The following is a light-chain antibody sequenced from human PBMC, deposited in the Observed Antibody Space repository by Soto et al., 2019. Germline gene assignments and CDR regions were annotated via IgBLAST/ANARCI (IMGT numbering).Light chain of an antibody. V-gene: IGLV2-14*01. Sequence: QSALTQPASVSGSPGQSITISCTGTSSDVGGYNYVSWYQQHPGKAPKFMVYDVSNRPSGVSNRFSGSKSGNTVSLTISGLQAEDEADYYCCSYTTSNTRQIVFGTGTKVTV. CDR2: DVS. CDR3: CSYTTSNTRQIV. CDR1: SSDVGGYNY. J-gene: IGLJ1*01.